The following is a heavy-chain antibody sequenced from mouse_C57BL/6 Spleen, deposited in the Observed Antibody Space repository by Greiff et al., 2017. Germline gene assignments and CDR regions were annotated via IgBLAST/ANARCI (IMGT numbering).Heavy chain of an antibody. CDR3: ARDDGYYHYYAMDY. Sequence: QVQLQQPGAELVMPGASVKLSCKASGYTFTSYWMHWVKQRPGQGLEWIGEIDPSDSYTNYNQKFKGKSTLTVDKSSSSAYMQLSSLTSEDSAVYYCARDDGYYHYYAMDYWGQGTSVTVSS. V-gene: IGHV1-69*01. D-gene: IGHD2-3*01. J-gene: IGHJ4*01. CDR2: IDPSDSYT. CDR1: GYTFTSYW.